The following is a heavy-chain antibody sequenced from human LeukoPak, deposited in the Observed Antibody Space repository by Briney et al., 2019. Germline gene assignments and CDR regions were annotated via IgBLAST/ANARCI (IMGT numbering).Heavy chain of an antibody. CDR2: IWYDGSNK. CDR3: ARDQAYCSGGSCYYYGMDV. CDR1: QLTFNRYV. D-gene: IGHD2-15*01. Sequence: GGSLRLSCTSSQLTFNRYVMAWVRQAPGKGLEWVAVIWYDGSNKYYADSVKGRFTISRDNSKNTLYLQMNSLRAEDTAVYYCARDQAYCSGGSCYYYGMDVWGQGTTVTVSS. V-gene: IGHV3-33*08. J-gene: IGHJ6*02.